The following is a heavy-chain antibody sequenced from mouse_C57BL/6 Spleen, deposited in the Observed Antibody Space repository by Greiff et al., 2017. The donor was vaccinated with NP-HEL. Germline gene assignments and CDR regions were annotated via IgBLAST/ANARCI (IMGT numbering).Heavy chain of an antibody. Sequence: QVQLQQSGAELVKPGASVKISCKASGYAFSSYWMNWVKQRPGKGLEWIGQIYPGDGDTNYNGKFKGKATLTADKSSSTAYMQLSSLTSEDSAVYFCARGRSYYGKGYYAMDYWGQGTSVTVSS. J-gene: IGHJ4*01. CDR1: GYAFSSYW. V-gene: IGHV1-80*01. CDR3: ARGRSYYGKGYYAMDY. D-gene: IGHD2-10*01. CDR2: IYPGDGDT.